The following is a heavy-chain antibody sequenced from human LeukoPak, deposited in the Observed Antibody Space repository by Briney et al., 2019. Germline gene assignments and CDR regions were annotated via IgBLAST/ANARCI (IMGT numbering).Heavy chain of an antibody. CDR1: GDSISIYS. Sequence: PSETLSLTCIVFGDSISIYSWNWIRQPAGRGLEWIGRIYSSGNSNYNPSLRSRVTMSVDTSKNQFFLKLSSVTAADTAVYYCARGGGGDYDFWGATPHLFDYWGQGTQVTVSS. V-gene: IGHV4-4*07. CDR2: IYSSGNS. J-gene: IGHJ4*02. D-gene: IGHD3-3*01. CDR3: ARGGGGDYDFWGATPHLFDY.